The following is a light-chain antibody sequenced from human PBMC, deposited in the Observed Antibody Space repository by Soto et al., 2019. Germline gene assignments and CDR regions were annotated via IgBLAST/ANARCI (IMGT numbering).Light chain of an antibody. J-gene: IGKJ4*01. CDR2: GAS. Sequence: EIVLTQSPGTLSLSPGDRATLSCRASQSVSSNYLAWYQQKPGQAPRLLIYGASSTATGIPDRFSGSGSGTDFTITISRLEPEDFAVYYCQRYGTSLPLTFGGGTKVEIK. CDR1: QSVSSNY. V-gene: IGKV3-20*01. CDR3: QRYGTSLPLT.